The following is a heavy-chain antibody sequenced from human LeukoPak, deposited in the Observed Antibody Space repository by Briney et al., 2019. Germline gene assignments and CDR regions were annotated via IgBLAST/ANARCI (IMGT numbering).Heavy chain of an antibody. D-gene: IGHD5-12*01. Sequence: VASVKVSCKASGYTFTGYYMHWVRQAPGQGLEWMGIINPSGGSTSYAQKFQGRVTMTRDTSTSTVYMELSSLRSEDTAVYYCARLIWRGAQYRGYDYGTPEHDYWGQGTLVTVSS. CDR1: GYTFTGYY. J-gene: IGHJ4*02. V-gene: IGHV1-46*01. CDR3: ARLIWRGAQYRGYDYGTPEHDY. CDR2: INPSGGST.